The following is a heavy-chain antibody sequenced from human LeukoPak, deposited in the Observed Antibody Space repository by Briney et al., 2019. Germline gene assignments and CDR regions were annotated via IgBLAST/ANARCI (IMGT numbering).Heavy chain of an antibody. Sequence: GGSLRLSCAASGFTFSSYAMHWVRQAPGKGLEWVAVISYDGSNKYYADSEKGRFTISRDNSKNTLYLQMNSLRAEDTAVYYCAREDYYDSSGYFDYWGQGTLVTVSS. CDR3: AREDYYDSSGYFDY. V-gene: IGHV3-30-3*01. J-gene: IGHJ4*02. CDR1: GFTFSSYA. CDR2: ISYDGSNK. D-gene: IGHD3-22*01.